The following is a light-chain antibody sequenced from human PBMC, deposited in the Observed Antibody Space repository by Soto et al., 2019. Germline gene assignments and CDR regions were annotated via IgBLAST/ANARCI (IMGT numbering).Light chain of an antibody. Sequence: QYVLTQPPSASGTPGQRVTISCSGSSSNIGSNYVYWYQQLPRTAPKLLLYRDNQRPSGVPDRFSDSKSGTSASLAISGLRSDDEADYYCAAWDDTLSGVVFGGGTQLTVL. CDR2: RDN. V-gene: IGLV1-47*01. CDR3: AAWDDTLSGVV. J-gene: IGLJ2*01. CDR1: SSNIGSNY.